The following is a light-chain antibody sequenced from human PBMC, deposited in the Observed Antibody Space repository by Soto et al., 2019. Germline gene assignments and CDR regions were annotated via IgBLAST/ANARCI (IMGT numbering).Light chain of an antibody. J-gene: IGKJ1*01. CDR2: DAS. Sequence: EIVLTQSPATLSLSPGERATPSCRASQYITIYLAWYQQKPGQAPRLLIYDASTRAAGIPDRFSGSGSGTEFTLTISGLQSDDFAVYYCQQFNNWPPWTFGQGTKVDIK. V-gene: IGKV3-11*01. CDR3: QQFNNWPPWT. CDR1: QYITIY.